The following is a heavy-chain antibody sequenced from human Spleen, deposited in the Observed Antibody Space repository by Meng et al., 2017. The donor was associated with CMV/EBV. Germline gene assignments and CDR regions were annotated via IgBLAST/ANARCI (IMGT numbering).Heavy chain of an antibody. CDR2: IIPILGIV. V-gene: IGHV1-69*10. CDR3: ARGAYFGAGSYVFDE. Sequence: SVKVSCKASGGTFSSYVFSWVRLAPGQGLQWMGGIIPILGIVNDAPKFQGRVSITADKSTSTVYMEMRSLRSEDTAVYYCARGAYFGAGSYVFDEWSQGSLVTVSS. D-gene: IGHD3-10*01. J-gene: IGHJ4*02. CDR1: GGTFSSYV.